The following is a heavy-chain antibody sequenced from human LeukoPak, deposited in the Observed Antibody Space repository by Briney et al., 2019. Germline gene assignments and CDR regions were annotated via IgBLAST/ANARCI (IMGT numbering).Heavy chain of an antibody. Sequence: SQTLSLTCALSGDSLSSNSAAWNWLRQSPSRGLEWLGRTYYRSKWYNDYAVSVKSRITINPDTSKNQFSLQLNSMPPEDTAVYYCARDLRVLRYFDLATVNWFDPWGQGTLVTVSS. D-gene: IGHD3-9*01. CDR3: ARDLRVLRYFDLATVNWFDP. CDR1: GDSLSSNSAA. J-gene: IGHJ5*02. V-gene: IGHV6-1*01. CDR2: TYYRSKWYN.